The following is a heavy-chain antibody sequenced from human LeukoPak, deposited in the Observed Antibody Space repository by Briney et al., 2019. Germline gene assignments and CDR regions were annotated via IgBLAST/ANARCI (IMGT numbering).Heavy chain of an antibody. CDR1: GGSISSYY. V-gene: IGHV4-59*01. D-gene: IGHD2-15*01. CDR2: IYYSGST. J-gene: IGHJ6*03. Sequence: SETLSLTCTVSGGSISSYYWSWIRQPPGKGLEWTGYIYYSGSTNYNPSLKSRVTISVDTSKNQFSLKLSSVTAADTAVYCCAREGYCSGGSCYSRNYYYYMDVWGKGTTVTVSS. CDR3: AREGYCSGGSCYSRNYYYYMDV.